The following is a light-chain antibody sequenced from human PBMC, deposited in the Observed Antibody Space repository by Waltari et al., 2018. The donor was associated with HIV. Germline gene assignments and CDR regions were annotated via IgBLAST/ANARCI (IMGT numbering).Light chain of an antibody. CDR1: RSNIGAGFF. CDR3: QSYDSSLRASV. Sequence: QSALTQPPSVSGAPGQRVTISCTGNRSNIGAGFFVHWYQHLPGTAPELLVYSDIQRPSGVPDLFSGSKAGTSASLVITGLQAEDEADYYCQSYDSSLRASVFGGGTKLTVL. CDR2: SDI. V-gene: IGLV1-40*01. J-gene: IGLJ2*01.